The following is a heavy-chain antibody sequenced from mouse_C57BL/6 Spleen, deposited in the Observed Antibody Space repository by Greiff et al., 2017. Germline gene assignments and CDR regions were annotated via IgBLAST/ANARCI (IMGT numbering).Heavy chain of an antibody. Sequence: EVQGVESGGGLVQSGRSLRLSCATSGFTFSDFYMEWVRQAPGKGLEWIAASRNKANDYTTEYSASVKGRFIVSRDTSQSILYLQMNALRAEDTAIYYCARAGSSHWYFDVWGTGTTVTVSS. CDR2: SRNKANDYTT. J-gene: IGHJ1*03. V-gene: IGHV7-1*01. D-gene: IGHD1-1*01. CDR1: GFTFSDFY. CDR3: ARAGSSHWYFDV.